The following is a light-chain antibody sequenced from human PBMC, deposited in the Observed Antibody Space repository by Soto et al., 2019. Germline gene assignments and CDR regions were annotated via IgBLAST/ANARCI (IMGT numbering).Light chain of an antibody. CDR1: ETVSSSN. CDR3: QQRSNWRT. CDR2: GAS. J-gene: IGKJ1*01. V-gene: IGKV3D-20*02. Sequence: ENVLTQSPDILSFSPVERAAVSCRASETVSSSNLAWYQHIAGQAPRLLIYGASGRATGIPDRFSGSGSGTDFTLTITRLEPEDSAVYYCQQRSNWRTFGQGTKVDI.